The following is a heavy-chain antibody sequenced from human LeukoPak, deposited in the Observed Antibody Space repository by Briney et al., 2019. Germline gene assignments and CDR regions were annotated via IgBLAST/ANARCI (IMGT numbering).Heavy chain of an antibody. V-gene: IGHV4-31*03. Sequence: SETLSLTCTVSGGSISSGGYYWSWIRQHPGKGLEWIGYIYYSGSTYYNPSLKSRVTISVDTSKNQFSLKLSSVTAADTAVYYCARGITGTTWYFDYWGQGTLVTVSS. D-gene: IGHD1-7*01. J-gene: IGHJ4*02. CDR3: ARGITGTTWYFDY. CDR1: GGSISSGGYY. CDR2: IYYSGST.